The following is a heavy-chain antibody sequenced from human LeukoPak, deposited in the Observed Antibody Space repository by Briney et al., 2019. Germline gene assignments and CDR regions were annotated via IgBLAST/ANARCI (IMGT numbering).Heavy chain of an antibody. V-gene: IGHV1-2*02. CDR3: ARVKGSSKPWTKHAFDI. CDR2: INPNSGVT. Sequence: ASVKVSCKAAGYTFTGYYMHWVRQAPGQGREWMGWINPNSGVTNYAQKFQGRVTMTRDTSISTAYMELSRLRSDDTAVYYCARVKGSSKPWTKHAFDIWGQGTMVTVSS. D-gene: IGHD6-6*01. J-gene: IGHJ3*02. CDR1: GYTFTGYY.